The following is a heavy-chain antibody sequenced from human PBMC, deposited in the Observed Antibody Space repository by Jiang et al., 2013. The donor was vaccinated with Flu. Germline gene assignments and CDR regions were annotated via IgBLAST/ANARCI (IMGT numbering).Heavy chain of an antibody. D-gene: IGHD2-2*02. Sequence: LLKPSETLSLTCTVSGGSITSGSYYWGWIRQPPGKGLEWIGSTYYTGTTYSNPSLKSRVTVSVDTSKNKMSLKLNSVTAADTAIYYCARQGGYCSSAICHKRDRFDPWGQGTLVTVSS. CDR3: ARQGGYCSSAICHKRDRFDP. V-gene: IGHV4-39*07. CDR1: GGSITSGSYY. J-gene: IGHJ5*02. CDR2: TYYTGTT.